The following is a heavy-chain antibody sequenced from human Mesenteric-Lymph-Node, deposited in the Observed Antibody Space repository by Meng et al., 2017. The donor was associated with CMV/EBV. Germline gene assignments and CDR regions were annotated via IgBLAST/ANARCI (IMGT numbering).Heavy chain of an antibody. CDR3: ARSIVSLSHFDY. Sequence: TCTFSGGSISNYYWSWIRQPPGKGLEWIGYIYYSGGSNYNPSLKSRVTISIDTSKNQFSLQLNSVTAADTAVYYCARSIVSLSHFDYWGQGALVTVSS. J-gene: IGHJ4*02. CDR2: IYYSGGS. D-gene: IGHD5/OR15-5a*01. V-gene: IGHV4-59*01. CDR1: GGSISNYY.